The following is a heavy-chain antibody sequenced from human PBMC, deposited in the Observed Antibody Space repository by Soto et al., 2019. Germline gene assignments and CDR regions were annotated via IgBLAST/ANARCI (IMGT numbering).Heavy chain of an antibody. J-gene: IGHJ5*02. Sequence: GGSLRLSCAASGFTFSSYAMHWVRQAPGKGLERVAVISYDGSNKYYADSVKGRFTISRDNSKNTLYLQMNSLRAEDTAVYYCAKAGSGSYYTSWFDPWGQGTLVTVSS. CDR2: ISYDGSNK. V-gene: IGHV3-30-3*01. CDR3: AKAGSGSYYTSWFDP. D-gene: IGHD3-10*01. CDR1: GFTFSSYA.